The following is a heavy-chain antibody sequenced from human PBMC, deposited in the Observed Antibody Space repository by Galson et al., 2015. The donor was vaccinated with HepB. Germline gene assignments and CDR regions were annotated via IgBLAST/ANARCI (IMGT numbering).Heavy chain of an antibody. CDR2: IYTSGST. Sequence: ETLSLTCTVSGGSISSYYWSWIRQPAGKGLEWIGRIYTSGSTNYNPSLKSRVTMSVDTSKNQFSLKLSSVTAADTAVYYCARELVTTTIIVPPWNSGVLIFWFDPWGQGTLVTVSS. CDR1: GGSISSYY. D-gene: IGHD3-22*01. CDR3: ARELVTTTIIVPPWNSGVLIFWFDP. V-gene: IGHV4-4*07. J-gene: IGHJ5*02.